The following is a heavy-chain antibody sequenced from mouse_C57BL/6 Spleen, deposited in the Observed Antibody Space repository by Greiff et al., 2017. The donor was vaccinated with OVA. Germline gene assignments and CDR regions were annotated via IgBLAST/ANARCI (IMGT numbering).Heavy chain of an antibody. CDR1: GFTFSSYA. CDR2: ISSGGDYI. V-gene: IGHV5-9-1*02. D-gene: IGHD1-2*01. J-gene: IGHJ4*01. Sequence: EVQLVESGEGLVKPGGSLKLSCAASGFTFSSYAMSWVRQTPEKRLEWVAYISSGGDYIYYADTVKGRFTISRDNARNTLYLQMSSLKSEDTAMYYCTRDRDYYGIYYAMDYWGQGTSVTVSS. CDR3: TRDRDYYGIYYAMDY.